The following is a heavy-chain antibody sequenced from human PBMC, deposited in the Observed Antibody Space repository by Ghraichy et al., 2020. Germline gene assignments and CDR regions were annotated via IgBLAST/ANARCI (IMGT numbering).Heavy chain of an antibody. J-gene: IGHJ4*02. D-gene: IGHD3-22*01. CDR2: ISYDGSNK. Sequence: GGSLRLSCAASGFTFSSYGMHWVRQAPGKGLEWVAVISYDGSNKYYADSVKGRFTISRDNSKNTLYLQMNSLRAEDTAVYYCASNHDSSGYNDYWGQGTLVTVSS. CDR3: ASNHDSSGYNDY. CDR1: GFTFSSYG. V-gene: IGHV3-30*03.